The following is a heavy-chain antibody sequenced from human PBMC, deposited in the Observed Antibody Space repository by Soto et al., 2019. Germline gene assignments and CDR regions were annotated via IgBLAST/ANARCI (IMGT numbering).Heavy chain of an antibody. CDR3: ARDPSYDCNYSDY. CDR2: IWYDGSNK. Sequence: GGSLRLSCAASGFSFSSYGMHWVRQAPGKGLEWVAVIWYDGSNKYYADSVKGRLTISRDNSKNTLYLQMNSLRAEDTAVYFCARDPSYDCNYSDYWGQGTLVTVSS. J-gene: IGHJ4*02. CDR1: GFSFSSYG. V-gene: IGHV3-33*01. D-gene: IGHD5-12*01.